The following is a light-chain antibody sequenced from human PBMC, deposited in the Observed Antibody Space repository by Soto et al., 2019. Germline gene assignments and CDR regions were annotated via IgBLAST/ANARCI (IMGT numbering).Light chain of an antibody. V-gene: IGLV4-69*01. CDR1: SVHSSYT. CDR2: LNSDGSH. J-gene: IGLJ7*01. CDR3: QTWCTGIEV. Sequence: QPVLTQSPSASASLGASVKLTCTLSSVHSSYTIAWHQQQPEKGPRYLMTLNSDGSHSKGDGIPDRFSGSSSGAERYLSISSLQSEDEADYYWQTWCTGIEVFGGGTQLTVL.